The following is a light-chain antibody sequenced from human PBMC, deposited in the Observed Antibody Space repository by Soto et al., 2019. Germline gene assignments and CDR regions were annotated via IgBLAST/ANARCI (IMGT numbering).Light chain of an antibody. CDR3: MQALQTPRT. CDR2: LGS. Sequence: DIVMTQSPLSLTVTPGEPASISCRSSQSLLHSNGYNYLDWYLQKPGQSPQLLIYLGSNRASGVPDRFSGSGSGTDFKLKISRVEAEDVGVYYCMQALQTPRTFGQGTKLEIK. V-gene: IGKV2-28*01. CDR1: QSLLHSNGYNY. J-gene: IGKJ2*01.